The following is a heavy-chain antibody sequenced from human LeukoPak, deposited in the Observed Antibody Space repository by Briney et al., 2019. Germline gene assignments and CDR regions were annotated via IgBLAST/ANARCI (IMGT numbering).Heavy chain of an antibody. CDR3: ARDGRLTIFVRGIITDGSPPKT. CDR1: GHTITDSY. D-gene: IGHD3-10*01. CDR2: INPKTGGT. J-gene: IGHJ5*02. V-gene: IGHV1-2*02. Sequence: ASVKCSCKATGHTITDSYIHWVRQATGQGLEWMGWINPKTGGTKYAQRFQGRITMTRDTSIRTAYMELNSLRSDDTAVYYCARDGRLTIFVRGIITDGSPPKTWGQGTLVTVSS.